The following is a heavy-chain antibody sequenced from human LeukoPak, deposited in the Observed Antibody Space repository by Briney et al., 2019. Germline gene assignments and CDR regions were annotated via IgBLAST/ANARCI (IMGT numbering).Heavy chain of an antibody. V-gene: IGHV4-31*03. J-gene: IGHJ4*02. D-gene: IGHD3-3*01. CDR1: GGSISSGGYY. Sequence: SQTLSLTYTVSGGSISSGGYYWSWIRQHPGKGLEWIGYIYYSGSTYYNPSLKSRVTISVDTSKNQFSLKLSSVTAADTAVYYCAREGGFYRPLDYSGQGTLVTVSS. CDR2: IYYSGST. CDR3: AREGGFYRPLDY.